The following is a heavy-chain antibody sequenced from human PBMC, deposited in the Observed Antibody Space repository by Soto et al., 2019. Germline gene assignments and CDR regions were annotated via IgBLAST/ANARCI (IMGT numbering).Heavy chain of an antibody. D-gene: IGHD3-9*01. CDR2: ISYDGSNK. CDR1: GFTFSSYG. J-gene: IGHJ4*02. Sequence: GGSLRLSCAASGFTFSSYGMHWVRQAPGKGLEWVAVISYDGSNKYYADSVKGRFTISRDNSKNTLYLQMNSLRAEDTAVYYCAKGPPYYDISPLGGWGQGTLVTVSS. CDR3: AKGPPYYDISPLGG. V-gene: IGHV3-30*18.